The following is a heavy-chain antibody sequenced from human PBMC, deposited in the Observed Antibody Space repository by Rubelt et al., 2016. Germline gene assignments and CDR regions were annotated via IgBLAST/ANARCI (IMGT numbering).Heavy chain of an antibody. CDR1: GYSFTSYG. CDR2: ISAYKGTT. J-gene: IGHJ4*02. D-gene: IGHD2-21*02. Sequence: QVQLVQSGAEVKKPGASVKVSCKASGYSFTSYGISWVRQAPGQGLEWMGWISAYKGTTNDAQNFQGRVTMTTDTSTRTAYMELRSLRSDDTAVYYCAREYCGGDCQFDYWGQGTLVTVSP. CDR3: AREYCGGDCQFDY. V-gene: IGHV1-18*01.